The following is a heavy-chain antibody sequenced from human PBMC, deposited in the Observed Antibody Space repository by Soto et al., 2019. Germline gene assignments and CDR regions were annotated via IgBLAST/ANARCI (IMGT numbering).Heavy chain of an antibody. V-gene: IGHV4-59*08. CDR3: ARSYGSCFDI. CDR2: IYYSGSS. J-gene: IGHJ3*02. Sequence: QVQLQESGPGLVKPSETLSLTCTVSGGSISSYYWSWIRQPPGKGLEWIGYIYYSGSSNYNPSLKSRITISVDPSKNQFSLKLSSVTAADTAVYYCARSYGSCFDIWGQGTMVTVSS. D-gene: IGHD3-10*01. CDR1: GGSISSYY.